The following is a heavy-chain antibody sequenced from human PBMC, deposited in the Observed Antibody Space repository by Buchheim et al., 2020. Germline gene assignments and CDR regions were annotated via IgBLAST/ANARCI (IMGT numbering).Heavy chain of an antibody. V-gene: IGHV3-33*08. D-gene: IGHD2-15*01. CDR2: IWYDGSNK. Sequence: QVQLVESGGGVVQPGRSLRLSCAASGFTFSSYAMHWVRQAPGKGLEWVAVIWYDGSNKYYADSVKGRFTISRDNSKNTLYLQMNSLRAEDTAVYYCARSTRYCSGGSCYSAAYYFDYWGQGTL. CDR1: GFTFSSYA. CDR3: ARSTRYCSGGSCYSAAYYFDY. J-gene: IGHJ4*02.